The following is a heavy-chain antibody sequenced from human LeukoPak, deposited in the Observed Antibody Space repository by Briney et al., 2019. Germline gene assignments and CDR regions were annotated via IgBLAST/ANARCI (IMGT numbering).Heavy chain of an antibody. CDR3: ARTAHFYSNGFDI. CDR1: GVTFNIYT. D-gene: IGHD4-11*01. CDR2: ISYDGVNK. Sequence: GGSLRLSCAASGVTFNIYTMQWVRQAPGKGLEWVALISYDGVNKYHTDSVRGRFTISRDNSKHTLYLQMNSLRPEDTAVYYCARTAHFYSNGFDIWGQGTLVTVSS. V-gene: IGHV3-30*10. J-gene: IGHJ3*02.